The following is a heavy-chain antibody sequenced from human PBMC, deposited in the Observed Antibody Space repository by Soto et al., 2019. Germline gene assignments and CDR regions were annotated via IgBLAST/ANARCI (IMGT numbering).Heavy chain of an antibody. CDR1: GFTVSSKY. Sequence: GGSLRLSCAASGFTVSSKYMTWVRQAPGKGLEWVSLIQSGGTTYYADSVKGRFTISRDTSKNTLHLQMNSLRAEDTAVYYCGGTRGRLGGAFDIWGQGTMVTVSS. D-gene: IGHD6-25*01. CDR3: GGTRGRLGGAFDI. CDR2: IQSGGTT. V-gene: IGHV3-66*01. J-gene: IGHJ3*02.